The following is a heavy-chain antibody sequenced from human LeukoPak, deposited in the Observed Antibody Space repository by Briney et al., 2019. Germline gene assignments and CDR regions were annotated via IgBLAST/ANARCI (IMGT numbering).Heavy chain of an antibody. CDR3: AIAYYDILTGYYSLFDY. V-gene: IGHV3-33*01. Sequence: PGGSLRLSCAASGFTFSSYGMHWVRQAPGKGLEWVAVIWYDGSNKYYADSVKGRFTISRDNSKNTLYLQMNSLRAEDTAVYYCAIAYYDILTGYYSLFDYWGQGTLVTVSS. CDR1: GFTFSSYG. D-gene: IGHD3-9*01. CDR2: IWYDGSNK. J-gene: IGHJ4*02.